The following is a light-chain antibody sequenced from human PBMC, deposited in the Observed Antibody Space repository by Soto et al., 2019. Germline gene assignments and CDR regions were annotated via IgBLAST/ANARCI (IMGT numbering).Light chain of an antibody. J-gene: IGLJ2*01. CDR2: QDS. V-gene: IGLV3-1*01. CDR3: QAWDSSTAV. CDR1: KLGDKY. Sequence: SYELTQPPSVSVSPGQTASITCSGDKLGDKYACWYQQKPGQSPVLVIYQDSKRPSGIPERFSGSNSGNTATLTISGTQAMDEADYCYQAWDSSTAVFGGGTKVTVL.